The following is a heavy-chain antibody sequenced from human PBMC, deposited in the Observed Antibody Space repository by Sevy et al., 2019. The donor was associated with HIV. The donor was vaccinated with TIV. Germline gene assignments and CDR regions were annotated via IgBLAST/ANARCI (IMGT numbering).Heavy chain of an antibody. Sequence: GGSLRLSCEASGFILKSFWIHWVRQAPGKGLEWVGRIKSKSDGGTTDYAAPVEGRFTMSRDDSENRVYLQINNLKADDTAVYYCATAPGTGYWGQGTLVTVSS. D-gene: IGHD3-10*01. J-gene: IGHJ4*02. CDR3: ATAPGTGY. CDR2: IKSKSDGGTT. V-gene: IGHV3-15*01. CDR1: GFILKSFW.